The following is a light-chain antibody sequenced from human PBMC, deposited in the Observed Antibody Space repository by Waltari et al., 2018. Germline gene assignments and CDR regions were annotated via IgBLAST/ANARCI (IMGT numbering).Light chain of an antibody. V-gene: IGLV3-25*03. CDR3: QSADSSGTNVV. CDR1: ALPKQH. CDR2: KDS. J-gene: IGLJ2*01. Sequence: SYELIQPPSVSVSPGQTARITCSGDALPKQHAYWYQQKPGQAPVRVIYKDSERPSGIPERFSGSSSGTTVTLTISGVQAEDEADYYCQSADSSGTNVVFGGGTKLTVL.